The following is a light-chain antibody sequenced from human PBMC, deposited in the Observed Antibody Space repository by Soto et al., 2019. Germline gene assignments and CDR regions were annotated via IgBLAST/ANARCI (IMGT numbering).Light chain of an antibody. Sequence: EIVMTQSPATLSVSPGERATLSCRAGESISNNLAWYQQKPGQAPRLLIYGAATRAAGVPARFSGSGSGTEFTLAISSLQSEDFAVYYCQQYNNWPITFGQGTRLEI. CDR3: QQYNNWPIT. V-gene: IGKV3-15*01. J-gene: IGKJ5*01. CDR2: GAA. CDR1: ESISNN.